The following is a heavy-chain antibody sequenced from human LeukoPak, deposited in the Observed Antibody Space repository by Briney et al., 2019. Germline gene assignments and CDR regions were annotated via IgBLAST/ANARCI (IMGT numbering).Heavy chain of an antibody. CDR3: AKDRAIAAAGYYFDY. D-gene: IGHD6-13*01. Sequence: QAGGSLRLSCAASGFTFDDYAMHWVRHAPVKGLEWVSGISWNSGSIGYADSVKGRFTISRDNAKNSLYLQMNSLRAEDTALYYCAKDRAIAAAGYYFDYWGQGTLVTVSS. CDR2: ISWNSGSI. V-gene: IGHV3-9*01. J-gene: IGHJ4*02. CDR1: GFTFDDYA.